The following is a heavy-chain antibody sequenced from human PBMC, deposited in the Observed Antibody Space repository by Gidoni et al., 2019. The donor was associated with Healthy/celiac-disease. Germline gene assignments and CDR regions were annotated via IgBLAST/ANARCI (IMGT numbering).Heavy chain of an antibody. CDR2: IDYSGST. CDR3: ARAGAGSYFTHFDY. CDR1: GGSISSYY. V-gene: IGHV4-59*01. J-gene: IGHJ4*02. D-gene: IGHD1-26*01. Sequence: QVQLQESGPGLVKPSETLSLTCTVAGGSISSYYWSWIRQPPGKGLEWIGYIDYSGSTNYNPSLKSRVTISVDTSKTQFSLKLSSVTAADTAVYYCARAGAGSYFTHFDYWGQGTLVTVSS.